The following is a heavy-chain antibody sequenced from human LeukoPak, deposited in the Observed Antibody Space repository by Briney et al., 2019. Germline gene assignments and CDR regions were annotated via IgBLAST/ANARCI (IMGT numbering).Heavy chain of an antibody. CDR3: AKEVADVVVDTLDGMDV. V-gene: IGHV3-30*18. Sequence: GGSLRLSCAASGFTFSSYGMHWVRQAPGKGLEWVAVISYDGSNKYYADSVKGRFTISRDNSKNTLYLQMNSLRAEDTAVYYCAKEVADVVVDTLDGMDVWGQGTTVTVSS. CDR1: GFTFSSYG. J-gene: IGHJ6*02. D-gene: IGHD2-15*01. CDR2: ISYDGSNK.